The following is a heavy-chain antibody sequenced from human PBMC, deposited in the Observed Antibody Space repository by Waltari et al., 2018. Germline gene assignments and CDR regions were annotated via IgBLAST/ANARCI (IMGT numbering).Heavy chain of an antibody. V-gene: IGHV1-69*02. CDR2: IIPILGIA. Sequence: QVQLVQSGAEVKKPGSSVKVSCKASGGTFSSYTLSWVRQAPGQGLEWMGRIIPILGIANYAQKFQGRVTITADKSTSTAYMELSSLRSEDTAVYYCAKVSYGVSRGEAYWGQGTLVTVSS. D-gene: IGHD3-10*01. CDR1: GGTFSSYT. CDR3: AKVSYGVSRGEAY. J-gene: IGHJ4*02.